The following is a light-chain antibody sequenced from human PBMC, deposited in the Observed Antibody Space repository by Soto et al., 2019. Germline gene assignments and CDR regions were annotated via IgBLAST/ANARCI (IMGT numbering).Light chain of an antibody. J-gene: IGLJ2*01. Sequence: QTVVTQEPSLTVSPGGTVTLTCGSSTGAVTSGHYPYWFQQKPGQAPRTLIYSTTNKHSWTPARFSGSLLGDNAALTLSGAQPEYEADYYCLLSYSGVGGVFGGGTKLTVL. CDR3: LLSYSGVGGV. V-gene: IGLV7-46*01. CDR1: TGAVTSGHY. CDR2: STT.